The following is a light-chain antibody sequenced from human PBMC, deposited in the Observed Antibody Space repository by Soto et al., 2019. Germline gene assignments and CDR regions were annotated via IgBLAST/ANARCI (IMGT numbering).Light chain of an antibody. CDR3: AAWDDSLNGYV. V-gene: IGLV1-36*01. CDR1: SSNIGNNA. J-gene: IGLJ1*01. CDR2: YDD. Sequence: QSVLTQPPSVPEAPRQRVTISCSGSSSNIGNNAVNWYQQLPGKAPKLLIYYDDLLPSGVSDRFSGSKSGTSASLAISGLQSEEEADYYCAAWDDSLNGYVLGTGTKVTVL.